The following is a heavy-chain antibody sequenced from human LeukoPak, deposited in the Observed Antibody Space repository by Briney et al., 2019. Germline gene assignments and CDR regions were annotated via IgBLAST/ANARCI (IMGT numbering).Heavy chain of an antibody. V-gene: IGHV3-30-3*01. CDR2: ISYDGSNK. J-gene: IGHJ6*02. CDR1: GFTFSSYA. CDR3: ARDYGGNGMDV. D-gene: IGHD4-23*01. Sequence: GGSLRLSCAAPGFTFSSYAMHWVRQAPGKGLEWVAVISYDGSNKYYADSVKGRFTISRDNSKNTLYLQMNSLRAEDTAVYYCARDYGGNGMDVWGQGTTVTVSS.